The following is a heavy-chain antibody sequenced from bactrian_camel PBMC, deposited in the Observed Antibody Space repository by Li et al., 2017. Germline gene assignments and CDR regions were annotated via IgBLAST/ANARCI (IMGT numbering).Heavy chain of an antibody. CDR1: GYTFDKNC. Sequence: VESGGGSVQAGESLRLSCVASGYTFDKNCMGWFRQAPGKEREGVAATYTGGSTEYYADSVKGRFTISVDNAKNTVYLQMNSLKPEDTAVYYCVRDLSGRWSNTLGYWGQGTQVTVS. CDR2: TYTGGSTE. J-gene: IGHJ4*01. CDR3: VRDLSGRWSNTLGY. D-gene: IGHD2*01. V-gene: IGHV3S25*01.